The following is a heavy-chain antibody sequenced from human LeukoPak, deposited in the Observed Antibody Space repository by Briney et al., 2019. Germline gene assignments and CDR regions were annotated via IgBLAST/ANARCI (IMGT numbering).Heavy chain of an antibody. D-gene: IGHD2-8*01. J-gene: IGHJ5*02. CDR2: ISGGGGST. CDR3: AKGSGVNHYHWIDP. Sequence: GGSLRLSCAASEFTFSNYAMNWVRQAPGKGLEWVSGISGGGGSTYYADSVKGRFTISRDNSKNTLYLQMDSLRAEDTALYYCAKGSGVNHYHWIDPWGQGTLVIVPP. CDR1: EFTFSNYA. V-gene: IGHV3-23*01.